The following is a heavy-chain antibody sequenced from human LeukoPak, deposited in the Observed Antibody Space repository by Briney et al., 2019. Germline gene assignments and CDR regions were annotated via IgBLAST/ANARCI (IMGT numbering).Heavy chain of an antibody. Sequence: PGGSLRLTCAASGFTFSSYWMHWVRQAPGKGLVWVSRITNDGSSTSHADSVKGRFTISRDNAKSTLYLQMNSLRAEDTAVYYCAREGDYGDYFDYWGQGTLVTVSS. CDR3: AREGDYGDYFDY. D-gene: IGHD4-17*01. CDR1: GFTFSSYW. CDR2: ITNDGSST. V-gene: IGHV3-74*01. J-gene: IGHJ4*02.